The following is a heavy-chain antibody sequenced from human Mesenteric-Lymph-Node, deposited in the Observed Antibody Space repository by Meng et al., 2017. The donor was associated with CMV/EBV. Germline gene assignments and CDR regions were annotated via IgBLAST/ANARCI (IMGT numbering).Heavy chain of an antibody. CDR3: AGQRRGYCSGGSCYYFDD. CDR1: AITNNNW. CDR2: IYQSGST. Sequence: AITNNNWWSWVRRPPGKGLEWIGEIYQSGSTNYNPSLKSRVTISVDKSKNQFSLKLSSVTAADTAVYYCAGQRRGYCSGGSCYYFDDWGQGTLVTVSS. D-gene: IGHD2-15*01. J-gene: IGHJ4*02. V-gene: IGHV4-4*02.